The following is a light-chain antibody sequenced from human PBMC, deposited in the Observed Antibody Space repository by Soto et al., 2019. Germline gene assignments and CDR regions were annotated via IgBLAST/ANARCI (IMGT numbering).Light chain of an antibody. J-gene: IGLJ1*01. CDR1: SSNIGSNT. V-gene: IGLV1-44*01. CDR3: AAWDDSLNGYV. CDR2: SNN. Sequence: QSVLTQPPSASGTPVQRVTISCSGSSSNIGSNTVNWYQQLPGTAPKLLNYSNNQRPSGVPGRFAGSKSGTSASLVRSGLQSEDEADYYCAAWDDSLNGYVFGTGTKLTVL.